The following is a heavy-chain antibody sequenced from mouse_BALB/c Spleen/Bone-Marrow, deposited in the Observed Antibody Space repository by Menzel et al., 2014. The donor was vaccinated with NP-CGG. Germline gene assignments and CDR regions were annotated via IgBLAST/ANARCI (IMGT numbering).Heavy chain of an antibody. J-gene: IGHJ3*01. CDR3: ARLGYYGSFAY. CDR2: INPDGNTI. CDR1: GFDFSRYW. V-gene: IGHV4-1*02. D-gene: IGHD1-2*01. Sequence: DVMLVESGGGLVQPGGSLKLSCAASGFDFSRYWMSWVRQAPGKGLEWIGEINPDGNTINYTPSLKDKFIISRDNAKNTLYLQMSRVRSEDTALYYCARLGYYGSFAYWGQGTLVTVSA.